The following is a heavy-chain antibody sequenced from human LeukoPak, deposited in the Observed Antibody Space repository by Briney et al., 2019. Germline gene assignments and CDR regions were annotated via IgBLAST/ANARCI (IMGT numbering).Heavy chain of an antibody. D-gene: IGHD5-24*01. Sequence: PGGSLRPSCAVSGFTFRGAAMTWVRQAPGKGLEWVSLISSSGNNAYYADSVKGRFTISRDNSKNTLSLQMNSLRVEDTAIYYCAKDIQLSTWGLGTRVTVSS. J-gene: IGHJ3*01. CDR1: GFTFRGAA. CDR2: ISSSGNNA. V-gene: IGHV3-23*01. CDR3: AKDIQLST.